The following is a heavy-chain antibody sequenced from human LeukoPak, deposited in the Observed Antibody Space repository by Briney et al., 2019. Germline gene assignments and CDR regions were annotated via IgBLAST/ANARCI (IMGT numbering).Heavy chain of an antibody. J-gene: IGHJ5*02. CDR1: GLTFSSSG. Sequence: PGSSLTLSCAASGLTFSSSGMHWARQAPGKGLEWVAVIWYDGSNKYYADSVKGRFTISRDNSKNTLYLQMNSLRAEDTAVYYCARGGYSYGNNWFDPWGQGTLVTVSS. CDR3: ARGGYSYGNNWFDP. V-gene: IGHV3-33*01. D-gene: IGHD5-18*01. CDR2: IWYDGSNK.